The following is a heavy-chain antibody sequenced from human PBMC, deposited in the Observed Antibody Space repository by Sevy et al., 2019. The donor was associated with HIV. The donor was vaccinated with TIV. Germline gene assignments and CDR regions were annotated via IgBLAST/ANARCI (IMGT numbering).Heavy chain of an antibody. CDR2: LSFGCGEI. V-gene: IGHV3-23*01. CDR3: AREGCTKPHDY. D-gene: IGHD2-8*01. CDR1: RFTFSKYS. J-gene: IGHJ4*02. Sequence: GGSLRLSCAASRFTFSKYSRSWVRQPPGKGLEWVSTLSFGCGEINYADSVKGRFTISRDNSKSSVYLQMNNLRPEDTAVYYCAREGCTKPHDYWGQGTLVTVSS.